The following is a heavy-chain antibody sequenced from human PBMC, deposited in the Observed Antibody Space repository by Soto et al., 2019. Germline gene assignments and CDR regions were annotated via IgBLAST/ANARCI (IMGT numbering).Heavy chain of an antibody. CDR1: GYTFSSYG. Sequence: ASVKVSCKASGYTFSSYGINWVRQAPGQGLEWVGWVSVYNGDTNYAQNFQGRVTMTTDTSTSTAYMEAGSLRSDDTAVYYCAITCRSGASCYPHYWGAATFVTLS. D-gene: IGHD2-15*01. J-gene: IGHJ4*02. CDR2: VSVYNGDT. CDR3: AITCRSGASCYPHY. V-gene: IGHV1-18*01.